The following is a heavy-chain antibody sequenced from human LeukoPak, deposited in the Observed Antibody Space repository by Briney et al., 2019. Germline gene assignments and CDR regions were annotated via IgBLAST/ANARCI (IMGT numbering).Heavy chain of an antibody. J-gene: IGHJ4*02. V-gene: IGHV3-23*01. CDR3: AKDSSWDTAIIFDY. CDR1: GFTFSSYA. Sequence: GGSLRLSCAASGFTFSSYAMSWVRQAPGKGLEWVSAISGSGGSTYYADSVKGRFTISRDNSKNTLYLQMDSLRAEDTAVYYCAKDSSWDTAIIFDYWGQGTLVTVSS. D-gene: IGHD5-18*01. CDR2: ISGSGGST.